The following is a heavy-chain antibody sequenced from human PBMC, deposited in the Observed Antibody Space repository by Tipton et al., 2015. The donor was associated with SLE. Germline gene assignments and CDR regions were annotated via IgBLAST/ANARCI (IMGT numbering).Heavy chain of an antibody. J-gene: IGHJ4*02. CDR1: GGSISNYY. CDR3: AMSSGRYWGAFDY. CDR2: TYHSGMT. V-gene: IGHV4-59*12. D-gene: IGHD1-26*01. Sequence: TLSLTCTVSGGSISNYYCHWIRQSPGKGLEWIGYTYHSGMTNYNPSLKSRVTTSLDTSKNQVSLKLKSVTAADTAVYYCAMSSGRYWGAFDYWGQGTLVTVSS.